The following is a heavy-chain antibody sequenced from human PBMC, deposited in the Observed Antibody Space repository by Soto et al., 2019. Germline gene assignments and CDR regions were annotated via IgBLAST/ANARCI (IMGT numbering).Heavy chain of an antibody. CDR2: MSSSSSYI. CDR3: ASYGGNDY. Sequence: GGSLRLSCAASGFTFSSYSMNWVRQAPGKGLEWVSSMSSSSSYIXXAXXVKGRFTISRDNAKNSLYLQMNSLRAEDTAVYYCASYGGNDYWCQGTLVILSS. V-gene: IGHV3-21*01. J-gene: IGHJ4*02. CDR1: GFTFSSYS. D-gene: IGHD4-17*01.